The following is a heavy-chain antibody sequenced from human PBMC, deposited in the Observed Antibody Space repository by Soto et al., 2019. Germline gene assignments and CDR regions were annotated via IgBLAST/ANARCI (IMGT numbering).Heavy chain of an antibody. Sequence: GGSLRLSCAASGFTFSSYAMSWVRQAPGKGLEWVSAISGSGGSTYYADSVKGRFTISRDNSKNTLYLQMNSLRAEDTAVYYCAKDRLVLRFLEWTYDYFDYWGQGTLVTVSS. J-gene: IGHJ4*02. CDR1: GFTFSSYA. D-gene: IGHD3-3*01. V-gene: IGHV3-23*01. CDR3: AKDRLVLRFLEWTYDYFDY. CDR2: ISGSGGST.